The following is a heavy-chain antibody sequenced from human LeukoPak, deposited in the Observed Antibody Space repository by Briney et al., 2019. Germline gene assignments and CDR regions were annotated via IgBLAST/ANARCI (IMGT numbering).Heavy chain of an antibody. CDR3: AKDKYSSGWNEGWFDP. V-gene: IGHV3-9*01. CDR1: GFTFNDYA. Sequence: GSSLRLSCAASGFTFNDYAMHWVRQAPGKGLERVSGISWNSGSIGYAGSVKGRFTISRDNAKNSVYLQMNSLRLEDTALYYCAKDKYSSGWNEGWFDPWRQGTLVTVSS. J-gene: IGHJ5*02. CDR2: ISWNSGSI. D-gene: IGHD6-19*01.